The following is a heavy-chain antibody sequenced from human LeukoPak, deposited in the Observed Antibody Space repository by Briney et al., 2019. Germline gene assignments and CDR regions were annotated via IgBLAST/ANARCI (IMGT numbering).Heavy chain of an antibody. CDR1: GFTVSSNY. CDR2: IYSGGST. D-gene: IGHD4-23*01. J-gene: IGHJ4*02. CDR3: ATQPATVVTPALDY. V-gene: IGHV3-66*02. Sequence: GGSLRPSCAASGFTVSSNYMSWVRQAPGKGLEWVSVIYSGGSTYYADSVKGRFTISRDNSKNTLYLQMNSLRAEDTAVYYCATQPATVVTPALDYWGQGTLVTVSS.